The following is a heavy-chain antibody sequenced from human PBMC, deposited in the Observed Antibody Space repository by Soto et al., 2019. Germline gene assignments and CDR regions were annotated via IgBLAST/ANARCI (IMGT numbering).Heavy chain of an antibody. CDR1: GGTFNTYS. CDR2: IVPRYDSV. V-gene: IGHV1-69*06. Sequence: QVQLVQSGAEVRKPGASVKVTCEASGGTFNTYSINWVRQAPGRGLEWVGQIVPRYDSVNYAENFQGRVTITADKSTKTAYMELTSLRSEDTALYFCATWRSYSGSYCFDYWGQVTLVTVSS. D-gene: IGHD1-26*01. CDR3: ATWRSYSGSYCFDY. J-gene: IGHJ4*02.